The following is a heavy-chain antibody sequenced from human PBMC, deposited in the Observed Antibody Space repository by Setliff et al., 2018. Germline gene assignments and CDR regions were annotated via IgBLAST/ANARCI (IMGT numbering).Heavy chain of an antibody. V-gene: IGHV4-4*08. D-gene: IGHD3-16*01. CDR2: IYSSGST. J-gene: IGHJ4*02. CDR3: ARPFDSRYFDY. CDR1: GASISSYF. Sequence: SETLSLTCSVSGASISSYFWTWIRQPPGKGLEWIGYIYSSGSTKYNPSLKSRVTISVDTSKNQFSLKLSSVTAADTAVYYCARPFDSRYFDYWGQGTLVTVSS.